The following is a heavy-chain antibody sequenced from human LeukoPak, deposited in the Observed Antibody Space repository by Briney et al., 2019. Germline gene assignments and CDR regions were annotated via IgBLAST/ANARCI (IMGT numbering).Heavy chain of an antibody. J-gene: IGHJ4*02. CDR2: ISYDGNNK. CDR1: GFTFSPYA. Sequence: GGSLRLSCAASGFTFSPYAMHWVRQAPGKGLEWVAIISYDGNNKYYADSVKGRFTISSDNSKNTLYLQMNSLRAEDTAVYYCAKRGAEVGATVAPGDYWGQGTLVTVSS. V-gene: IGHV3-30*04. CDR3: AKRGAEVGATVAPGDY. D-gene: IGHD1-26*01.